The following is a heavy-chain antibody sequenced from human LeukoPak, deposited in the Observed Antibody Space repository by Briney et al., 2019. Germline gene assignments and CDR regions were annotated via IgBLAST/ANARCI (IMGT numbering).Heavy chain of an antibody. CDR1: GYIFTGYY. V-gene: IGHV1-2*02. CDR3: ARDCSGGTDRDPANWFDP. J-gene: IGHJ5*02. D-gene: IGHD3-10*02. Sequence: GASVKVSCKASGYIFTGYYMHWVRQAPGQGLEWMGWINPNSGDTNYAQKFQGRVTMTRDTSISTAYMELSRLRSDDTAVYYCARDCSGGTDRDPANWFDPWGQGTLVTVSS. CDR2: INPNSGDT.